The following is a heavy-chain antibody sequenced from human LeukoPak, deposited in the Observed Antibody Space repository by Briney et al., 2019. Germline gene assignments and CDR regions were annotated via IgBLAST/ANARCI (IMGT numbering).Heavy chain of an antibody. CDR2: INPNSGGT. J-gene: IGHJ4*02. CDR1: VYTFTGYY. CDR3: ASELGYCSSTSWPLGY. V-gene: IGHV1-2*02. D-gene: IGHD2-2*01. Sequence: ASVKVSCKPSVYTFTGYYMHWVPQAPGQGREWMGWINPNSGGTNYAQKCQGSVTMTRDTSISTAYMELSRLRADDTALYYCASELGYCSSTSWPLGYWGQGTLVTVSS.